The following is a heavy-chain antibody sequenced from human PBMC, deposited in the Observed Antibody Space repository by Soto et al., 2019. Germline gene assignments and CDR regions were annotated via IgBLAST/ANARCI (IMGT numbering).Heavy chain of an antibody. CDR3: ARRGWPLQANGIDV. J-gene: IGHJ6*02. CDR1: GFTFRSYS. D-gene: IGHD2-15*01. Sequence: EVQLVESGGGLKQPGGSLRLSCAASGFTFRSYSMSWVRQAAGKGLEWVSYISSSNKTINYADSVKGRFSISRDNAKNSLYLQMDSLRDEDTAAYYCARRGWPLQANGIDVWGQGTTVTVSS. CDR2: ISSSNKTI. V-gene: IGHV3-48*02.